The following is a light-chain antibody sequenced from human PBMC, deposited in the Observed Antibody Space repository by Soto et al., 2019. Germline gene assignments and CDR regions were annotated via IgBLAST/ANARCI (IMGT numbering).Light chain of an antibody. CDR3: QHFGGTTFT. J-gene: IGKJ5*01. Sequence: EIVLTQSPGTLSLSPGEGATLSCRASQSVSSSYIAWYQQRPGQTHSLLIYGASTRATGIPDRFSGSGSGTHCTLTISRLEPGDFAVYYCQHFGGTTFTFGQGTRLEIK. V-gene: IGKV3-20*01. CDR1: QSVSSSY. CDR2: GAS.